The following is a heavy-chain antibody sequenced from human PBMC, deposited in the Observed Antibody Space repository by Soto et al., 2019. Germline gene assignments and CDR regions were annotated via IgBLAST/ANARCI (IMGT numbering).Heavy chain of an antibody. D-gene: IGHD6-13*01. CDR1: GGSISSGGYY. Sequence: PSETLSLTSTVSGGSISSGGYYWSWIRQHPGKGLEWIGYIYYSGSTNYNPSLKSRVTISVDTSKNQFSLKLSSVTAADTAVYYCARGGVGALAAAGSIDYWGQGTLVTVSS. CDR3: ARGGVGALAAAGSIDY. CDR2: IYYSGST. V-gene: IGHV4-61*08. J-gene: IGHJ4*02.